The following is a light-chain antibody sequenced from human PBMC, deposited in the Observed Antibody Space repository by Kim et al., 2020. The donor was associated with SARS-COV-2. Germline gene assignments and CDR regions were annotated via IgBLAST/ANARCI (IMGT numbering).Light chain of an antibody. CDR1: QSIGSY. CDR3: QQRYRWLT. J-gene: IGKJ4*01. CDR2: DAS. V-gene: IGKV3-11*01. Sequence: SFSPGERAILSCRASQSIGSYLAWYQQKVGQAPRLLIYDASNRATDIPARFSGSGSGTDFTLTISSLEPEDFAVYYCQQRYRWLTFGGGTKVDIK.